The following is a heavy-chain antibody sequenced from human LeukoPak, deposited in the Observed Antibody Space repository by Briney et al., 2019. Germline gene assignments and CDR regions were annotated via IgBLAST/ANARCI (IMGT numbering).Heavy chain of an antibody. Sequence: SGPALVKPTQTLTLTCTFSGFSLSTSGMRVTWIRQPPGEALEWLARIDWNDDKFYSTSLKTRLTISKDTSKSQVVLTMTNVDPVDTGTYYCARMGGNYQFDSWGQGTLVTVSS. CDR3: ARMGGNYQFDS. J-gene: IGHJ4*02. CDR2: IDWNDDK. V-gene: IGHV2-70*04. CDR1: GFSLSTSGMR. D-gene: IGHD1-26*01.